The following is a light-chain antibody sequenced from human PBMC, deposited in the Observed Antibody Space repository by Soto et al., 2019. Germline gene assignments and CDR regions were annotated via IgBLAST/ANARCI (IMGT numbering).Light chain of an antibody. CDR2: RNN. J-gene: IGLJ2*01. CDR3: AAWDDSLSGQDVV. CDR1: SSNIGSNY. V-gene: IGLV1-47*01. Sequence: QLVLTQPPSASGTPGQRVTISCSGSSSNIGSNYVYWYQQLPGTAPKLLIYRNNQRPSGVPDRFSGSKSGTSASLAISGLRSEDEADYYCAAWDDSLSGQDVVFGGGTKLTVL.